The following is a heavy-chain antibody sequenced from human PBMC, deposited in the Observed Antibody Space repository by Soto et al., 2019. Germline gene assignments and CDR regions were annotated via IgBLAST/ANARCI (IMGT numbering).Heavy chain of an antibody. J-gene: IGHJ3*02. CDR2: IYPGDSDT. V-gene: IGHV5-51*01. D-gene: IGHD6-13*01. CDR1: GYSFTSYW. Sequence: GESLKISCKGSGYSFTSYWIGWVRQMPGKGLEWMGIIYPGDSDTRYSPSFQGQVTISAVKSISTAHLQWSNLKASDTAMYYCARQLVAAAVDAFDIWGQGTMVTVSS. CDR3: ARQLVAAAVDAFDI.